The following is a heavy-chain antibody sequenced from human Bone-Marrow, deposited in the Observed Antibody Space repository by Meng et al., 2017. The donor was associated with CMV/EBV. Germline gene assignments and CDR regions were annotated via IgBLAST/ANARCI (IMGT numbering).Heavy chain of an antibody. D-gene: IGHD3-10*01. CDR2: IWYDGSNK. CDR3: AKDPLRGSYYYYGMDV. CDR1: GFTFSSYG. Sequence: GESLKISCAASGFTFSSYGMHWVRQAPGKGLEWVAVIWYDGSNKYYADSVKGRFTISRDNSKNTLYLQMNSLRAEDTAVYYCAKDPLRGSYYYYGMDVWGQGTTVTVSS. J-gene: IGHJ6*02. V-gene: IGHV3-33*06.